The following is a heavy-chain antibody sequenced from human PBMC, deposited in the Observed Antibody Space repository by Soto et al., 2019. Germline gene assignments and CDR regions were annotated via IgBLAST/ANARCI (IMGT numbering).Heavy chain of an antibody. CDR2: ISYDGSNK. V-gene: IGHV3-30*18. D-gene: IGHD2-15*01. CDR3: AKDYARYCSGGSCYIPFDY. J-gene: IGHJ4*02. Sequence: GGSLRLSCAASGFTFSSYGMHWVRQAPGKGLEWVAVISYDGSNKYYADSVKGRFTISRDNSKNTLYLQMNSLRAEDTAVYYCAKDYARYCSGGSCYIPFDYWGQGTLVTVSS. CDR1: GFTFSSYG.